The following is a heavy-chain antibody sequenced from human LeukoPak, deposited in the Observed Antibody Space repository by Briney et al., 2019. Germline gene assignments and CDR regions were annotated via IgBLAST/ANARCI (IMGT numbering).Heavy chain of an antibody. Sequence: GGSLRLSCTASGFTFSSYAMSWVRQAPGKGLEWVSAISGSGGSTYYADSVKGRFTISRDNSKNTLYLQMNSLRAEDTAVYYCAKHLLTAYYDSSGYPPSLGMDVWGQGTTVTVSS. CDR3: AKHLLTAYYDSSGYPPSLGMDV. J-gene: IGHJ6*02. D-gene: IGHD3-22*01. CDR1: GFTFSSYA. V-gene: IGHV3-23*01. CDR2: ISGSGGST.